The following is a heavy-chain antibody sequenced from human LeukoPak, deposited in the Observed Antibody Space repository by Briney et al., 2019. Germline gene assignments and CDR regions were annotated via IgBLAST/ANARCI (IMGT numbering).Heavy chain of an antibody. CDR1: GGSTSSYY. D-gene: IGHD3-22*01. CDR2: IYYSGST. J-gene: IGHJ3*02. Sequence: PSETLSLTCTVSGGSTSSYYWSWIRQPPGKGLEWIGYIYYSGSTNYNPSLKSRVTISVDTSKNQFSLKLSSVTAVDTAVYYCARTYYYDSSGYYHDAFDIWGQGTMVTVSS. CDR3: ARTYYYDSSGYYHDAFDI. V-gene: IGHV4-59*01.